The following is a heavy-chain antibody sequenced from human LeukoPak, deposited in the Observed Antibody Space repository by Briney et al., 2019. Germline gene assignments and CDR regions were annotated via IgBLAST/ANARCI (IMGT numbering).Heavy chain of an antibody. Sequence: SETLSLTCTVSGGSMSSSDYYWGWIRQPPGRGLEWIGSLSYIGSTYYNPSLKSRVSIALDMSKNQFFLKVTSVTAADTAVYYCARLGDSNGYPIAYWGQGILVTVSS. V-gene: IGHV4-39*07. D-gene: IGHD3-22*01. CDR3: ARLGDSNGYPIAY. CDR1: GGSMSSSDYY. CDR2: LSYIGST. J-gene: IGHJ4*02.